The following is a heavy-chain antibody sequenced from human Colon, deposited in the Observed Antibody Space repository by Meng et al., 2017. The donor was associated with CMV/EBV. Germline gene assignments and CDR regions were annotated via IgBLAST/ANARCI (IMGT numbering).Heavy chain of an antibody. CDR2: ISGSGGST. Sequence: GESLKISCAASGFTFSSYAMSWVRQAPGKGLEWVSAISGSGGSTYYADSVKGRFTISRDNSKNTLYLQMNSLRAEDTAVYYCAKGYDFWSGYSEHYFDYWGQGTLVTSPQ. J-gene: IGHJ4*02. CDR3: AKGYDFWSGYSEHYFDY. D-gene: IGHD3-3*01. V-gene: IGHV3-23*01. CDR1: GFTFSSYA.